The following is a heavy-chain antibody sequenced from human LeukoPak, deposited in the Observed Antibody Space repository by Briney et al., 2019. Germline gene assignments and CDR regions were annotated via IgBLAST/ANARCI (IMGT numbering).Heavy chain of an antibody. Sequence: SVKVSCKASGGTFSSYAISWVRQAPGQGLEWMGRIIPIFGTANYAQKFQGRVTITTDESTSTAYMKLSSLRSEDTAVYYCARDRDGYNQFDYWGQGTLVTVSS. D-gene: IGHD5-24*01. J-gene: IGHJ4*02. V-gene: IGHV1-69*05. CDR1: GGTFSSYA. CDR2: IIPIFGTA. CDR3: ARDRDGYNQFDY.